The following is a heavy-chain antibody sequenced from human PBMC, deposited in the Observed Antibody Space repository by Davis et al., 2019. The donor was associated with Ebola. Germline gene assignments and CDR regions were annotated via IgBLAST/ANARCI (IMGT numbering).Heavy chain of an antibody. V-gene: IGHV4-59*01. Sequence: SETLSLTCTVSGGSISSYYCSWIRQPPGKGLEWIGYIYYSGSTNYNPSLKSRVTISVDTSKNQFSLKLSSVTAADTAVYYCARDTWELLQFDYWGQGTLVTVSS. D-gene: IGHD1-26*01. CDR2: IYYSGST. CDR3: ARDTWELLQFDY. J-gene: IGHJ4*02. CDR1: GGSISSYY.